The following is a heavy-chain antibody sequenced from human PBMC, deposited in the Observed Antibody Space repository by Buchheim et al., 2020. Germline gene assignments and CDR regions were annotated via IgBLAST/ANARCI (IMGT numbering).Heavy chain of an antibody. CDR3: VREDAMDV. CDR1: GGTFGSYA. Sequence: QVQLVQSGAEVKKPGSSVKVSCKASGGTFGSYAISWVRQAPGQGLEWMGRIIPIVGKPNYAQKFQGRVTIYADKSTSTAYMELSSLRSEDTAVFYCVREDAMDVWGQGTT. J-gene: IGHJ6*02. CDR2: IIPIVGKP. V-gene: IGHV1-69*04.